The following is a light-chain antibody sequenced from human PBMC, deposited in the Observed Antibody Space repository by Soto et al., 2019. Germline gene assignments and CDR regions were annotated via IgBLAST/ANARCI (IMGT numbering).Light chain of an antibody. V-gene: IGKV3D-20*02. Sequence: EIVMSQSPAALSVSPGERASLSCRASQSVSSNYLAWYQQIPGQAPRLLIYDASNRATGIPARFSGSGSGTDFTLTISSLEPEDFAVYYCQHRSNWPITFGQGTRLEI. J-gene: IGKJ5*01. CDR1: QSVSSNY. CDR2: DAS. CDR3: QHRSNWPIT.